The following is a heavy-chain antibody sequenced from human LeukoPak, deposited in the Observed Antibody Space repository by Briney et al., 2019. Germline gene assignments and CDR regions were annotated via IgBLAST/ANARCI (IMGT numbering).Heavy chain of an antibody. D-gene: IGHD5-18*01. Sequence: SETLSLTCTVSGGSLSSSSYYWGWIRQPPGKGLEWIGSIYYSGSTYYNPSLKSRVTISVDTSKNQFSLKLSSVTAADTAVYYCARTLNVDTAMDRPAYFNYWGQGTLVTVSS. CDR2: IYYSGST. J-gene: IGHJ4*02. CDR1: GGSLSSSSYY. CDR3: ARTLNVDTAMDRPAYFNY. V-gene: IGHV4-39*07.